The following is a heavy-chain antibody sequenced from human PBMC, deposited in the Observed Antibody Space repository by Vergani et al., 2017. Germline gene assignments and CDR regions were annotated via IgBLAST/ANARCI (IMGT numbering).Heavy chain of an antibody. CDR3: ARSTTGYSSSCPDY. Sequence: QVQLVQSGADVKKPGASVKVSCKASGFIFTDYYIHWVRQAPGQGLEWMGWINPNSGGTNYAQQFQGRVTMTSDTSITTGYMELSSLRSDDTAVYYCARSTTGYSSSCPDYWGQGTLVTVSS. CDR2: INPNSGGT. J-gene: IGHJ4*02. CDR1: GFIFTDYY. V-gene: IGHV1-2*02. D-gene: IGHD6-13*01.